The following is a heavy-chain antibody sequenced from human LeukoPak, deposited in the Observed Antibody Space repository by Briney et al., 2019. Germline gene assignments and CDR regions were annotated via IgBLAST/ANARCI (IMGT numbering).Heavy chain of an antibody. CDR2: ISYDGSNK. Sequence: GGSLRLSCAASGFTFSSYGMHWVRQAPGKGLEWVAVISYDGSNKYYADSVKGRFTISRDNSKNTLYRQMNSLRAEDTAVYYCAKDKSPYCSSTSCYYYYGMDVWGQGTTVTVSS. J-gene: IGHJ6*02. CDR1: GFTFSSYG. V-gene: IGHV3-30*18. D-gene: IGHD2-2*01. CDR3: AKDKSPYCSSTSCYYYYGMDV.